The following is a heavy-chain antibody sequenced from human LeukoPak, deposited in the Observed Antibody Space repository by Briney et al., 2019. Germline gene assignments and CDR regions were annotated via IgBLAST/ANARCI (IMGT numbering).Heavy chain of an antibody. CDR2: IYYSGST. Sequence: PSETLSLTCTVSGGSISSGGYYWSWIRQHPGKGLEWIGYIYYSGSTYYNPSLKSRVTISVDTSKNQFSLKLSSVTAADTAVYYCARGRGYYYGSGSFWFDPWGQGTLVTVSS. CDR1: GGSISSGGYY. V-gene: IGHV4-31*03. CDR3: ARGRGYYYGSGSFWFDP. D-gene: IGHD3-10*01. J-gene: IGHJ5*02.